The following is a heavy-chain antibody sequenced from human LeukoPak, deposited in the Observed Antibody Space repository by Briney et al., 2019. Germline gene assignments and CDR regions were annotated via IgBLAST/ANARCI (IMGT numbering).Heavy chain of an antibody. J-gene: IGHJ4*02. V-gene: IGHV3-30-3*01. CDR3: ARVRFTMIGPFDY. CDR2: ISYDGSNK. D-gene: IGHD3-22*01. CDR1: GFTFSSYA. Sequence: GGSLRLSCAASGFTFSSYAMHWVRQAPGKGLEWVAVISYDGSNKYYADSVKGRFTISRDNSKNTLYLQMNSLRAEDTAVYYCARVRFTMIGPFDYWGQGTLVTVSS.